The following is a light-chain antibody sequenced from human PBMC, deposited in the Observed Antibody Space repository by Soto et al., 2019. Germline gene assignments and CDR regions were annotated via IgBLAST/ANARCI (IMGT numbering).Light chain of an antibody. CDR1: TGAVTNGHY. CDR3: LLSYNGPYV. CDR2: DTT. J-gene: IGLJ1*01. V-gene: IGLV7-46*01. Sequence: QAVVTQEPSLTVSPGGTVTLTCGSSTGAVTNGHYPYWFQQKPGQAPRTLIYDTTNRHSWTPARFSGSLFGGKAALTLSGAQPEDEAEYYCLLSYNGPYVFGTGTKVTVL.